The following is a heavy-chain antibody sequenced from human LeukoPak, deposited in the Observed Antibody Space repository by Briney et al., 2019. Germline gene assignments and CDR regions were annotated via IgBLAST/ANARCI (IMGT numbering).Heavy chain of an antibody. D-gene: IGHD3-10*01. CDR3: ARSYYYGSGSQFPYYYYGMDV. CDR1: GGTFSSYA. V-gene: IGHV1-69*01. Sequence: AASVTVSCKASGGTFSSYAISWVRQAPGQGLEWMGGIIPIFGTANYAQKFQGRVTITADESTSTAYMELSSLRSEDTAVYYCARSYYYGSGSQFPYYYYGMDVWGKGTTVTVSS. J-gene: IGHJ6*04. CDR2: IIPIFGTA.